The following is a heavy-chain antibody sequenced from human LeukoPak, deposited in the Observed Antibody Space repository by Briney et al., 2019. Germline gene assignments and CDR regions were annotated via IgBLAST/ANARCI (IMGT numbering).Heavy chain of an antibody. CDR2: ISSSSSTI. J-gene: IGHJ6*02. D-gene: IGHD3-22*01. Sequence: GGSLRLSCAASGFTFSSYSMNWVRQAPGKGLERVSYISSSSSTIYYADSVKGRFTISRDNAKNSLYLQMNSLRAEDTAVYYCARDDSSAKPPFYYYYGMDVWGQGTTVTVSS. CDR1: GFTFSSYS. V-gene: IGHV3-48*01. CDR3: ARDDSSAKPPFYYYYGMDV.